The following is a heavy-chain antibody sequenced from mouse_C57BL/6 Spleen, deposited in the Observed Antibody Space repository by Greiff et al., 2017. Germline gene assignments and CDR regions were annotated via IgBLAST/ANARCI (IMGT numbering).Heavy chain of an antibody. J-gene: IGHJ2*01. CDR1: GFTFSDAW. CDR3: TPNWDWGFDY. V-gene: IGHV6-6*01. D-gene: IGHD4-1*02. CDR2: IRNKANNHAT. Sequence: EVMLVESGGGLVQPGGSMKLSCAASGFTFSDAWMDWVRQSPEKGLEWVAEIRNKANNHATYYAESVKGRFTISRDDSKSSVYLQMNSLRAEDTGIYYCTPNWDWGFDYWGQGTTLTVSS.